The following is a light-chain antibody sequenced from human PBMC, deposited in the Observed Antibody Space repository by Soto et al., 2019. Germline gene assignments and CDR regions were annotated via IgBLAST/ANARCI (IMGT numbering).Light chain of an antibody. CDR1: QGIRND. V-gene: IGKV1-6*01. CDR3: LQDYNFPLT. J-gene: IGKJ5*01. CDR2: SAS. Sequence: IQMTQSPSSLSASVGDRFAITCRASQGIRNDLGCYQQKPGKAPKLLIYSASGLQSGVPSRFSGSGSGTDFTLTISSLQPEDFATYYCLQDYNFPLTFGQGTRLEI.